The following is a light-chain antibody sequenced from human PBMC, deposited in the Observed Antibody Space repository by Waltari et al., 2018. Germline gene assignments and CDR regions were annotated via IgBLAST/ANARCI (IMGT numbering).Light chain of an antibody. CDR1: QRVSSN. CDR3: QQYNNWPPEGT. CDR2: SAA. V-gene: IGKV3-15*01. Sequence: EVVMTQSPATLSLYTGERATFSCSASQRVSSNLAWYQQKPGQAPRPLIYSAATRATGNPARFSGSGSGTEFTVTISSLESKDVAVYYCQQYNNWPPEGTFGPGTKEDLK. J-gene: IGKJ3*01.